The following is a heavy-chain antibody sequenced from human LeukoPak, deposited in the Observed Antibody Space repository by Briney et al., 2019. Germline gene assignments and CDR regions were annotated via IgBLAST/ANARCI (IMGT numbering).Heavy chain of an antibody. J-gene: IGHJ4*02. V-gene: IGHV3-30*04. Sequence: GRSLRLSCAPSGFTFDNYAMHCVRQTPGKGLEWVALISYDGGNIYYADSVQGRFTISKDNSKNTLYLQMNSLRPEDTVVYYCARDPPLGSGWSQNYFDYWGQGTLVTVSS. CDR2: ISYDGGNI. D-gene: IGHD6-19*01. CDR3: ARDPPLGSGWSQNYFDY. CDR1: GFTFDNYA.